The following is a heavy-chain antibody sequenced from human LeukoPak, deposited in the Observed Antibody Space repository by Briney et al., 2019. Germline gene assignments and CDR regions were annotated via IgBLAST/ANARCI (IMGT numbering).Heavy chain of an antibody. V-gene: IGHV3-15*05. CDR1: GFTFRKAW. J-gene: IGHJ4*02. CDR3: TTDGGFWSRDVAHKFDI. Sequence: GGSLRLSCAASGFTFRKAWMNWVRHAPGKGLECVGRIKSTPDGAATNYAAPVRGRFTISRDDSTHTLYLQMDSLKTEDTAVYYCTTDGGFWSRDVAHKFDIWGQGTLVTVSS. D-gene: IGHD2-15*01. CDR2: IKSTPDGAAT.